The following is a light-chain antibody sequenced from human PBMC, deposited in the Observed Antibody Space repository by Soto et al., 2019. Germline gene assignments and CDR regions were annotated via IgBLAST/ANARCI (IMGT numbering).Light chain of an antibody. V-gene: IGKV1-6*01. J-gene: IGKJ5*01. CDR1: QGIRND. CDR2: AAS. Sequence: AIQMTQSPSSLSASVGDRVTITCRASQGIRNDLGWYQQKPGKAPKLLIYAASNLQSGVPSRFSGSGSGTDFTLTISSLQPEDFAVYYCQQYVTSSPMITFGQGTRLEIK. CDR3: QQYVTSSPMIT.